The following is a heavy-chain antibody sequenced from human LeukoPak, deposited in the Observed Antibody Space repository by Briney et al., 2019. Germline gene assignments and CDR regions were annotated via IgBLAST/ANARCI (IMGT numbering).Heavy chain of an antibody. Sequence: ASAKVSCKASGYTFTSYGTSWVRHAPGQGLERMGWISAYNGNTNYAQKLQGRVTMTTDTSTSTAYMELRSLRSDDTAVYYCARVDDSRGIANDYWGQGTLVTVSS. CDR3: ARVDDSRGIANDY. J-gene: IGHJ4*02. CDR2: ISAYNGNT. V-gene: IGHV1-18*01. CDR1: GYTFTSYG. D-gene: IGHD3-16*01.